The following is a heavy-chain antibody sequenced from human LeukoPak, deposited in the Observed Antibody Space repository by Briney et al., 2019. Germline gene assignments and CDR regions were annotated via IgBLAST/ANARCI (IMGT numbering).Heavy chain of an antibody. V-gene: IGHV4-39*07. J-gene: IGHJ5*02. D-gene: IGHD3-16*02. CDR3: ARDMGDYDYVWGSYRYPPNWFDP. CDR1: GASLSNYY. CDR2: IYYSGST. Sequence: SETLSLTCTVSGASLSNYYWGWIRQPPGKGLEWIGSIYYSGSTYYNPSLKSRVTISVDTSKNQFSLKLSSVTAADTAVYYCARDMGDYDYVWGSYRYPPNWFDPWGQGTLVTVSS.